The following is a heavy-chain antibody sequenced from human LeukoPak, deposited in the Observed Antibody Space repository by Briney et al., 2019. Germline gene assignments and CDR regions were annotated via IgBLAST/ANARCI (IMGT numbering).Heavy chain of an antibody. J-gene: IGHJ4*02. CDR3: ARVAGANFDY. CDR1: GFTFSDFA. V-gene: IGHV3-23*01. Sequence: GGSLRLSCAASGFTFSDFAMIWVRQPPGKGLEWVSSTFQGGGEIHYADSVRGRFTISRDNSRSTLFLQMNSLRAEDTAVYYCARVAGANFDYWGQGTLVTVSS. D-gene: IGHD3-10*01. CDR2: TFQGGGEI.